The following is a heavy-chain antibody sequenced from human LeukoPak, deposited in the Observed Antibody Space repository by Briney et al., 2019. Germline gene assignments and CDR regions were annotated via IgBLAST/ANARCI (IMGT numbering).Heavy chain of an antibody. CDR3: ARVNYDYVWESYNPSDYFDY. V-gene: IGHV4-59*01. D-gene: IGHD3-16*01. Sequence: SETLSLTCTVSGGSISSYYWSWIRQPPGKGLEWIGYIYYSGSTNYNPSLKSRVTISVDTSKNQFSLKLSSVTAADTAVYYCARVNYDYVWESYNPSDYFDYWGQGTLVTVSS. J-gene: IGHJ4*02. CDR1: GGSISSYY. CDR2: IYYSGST.